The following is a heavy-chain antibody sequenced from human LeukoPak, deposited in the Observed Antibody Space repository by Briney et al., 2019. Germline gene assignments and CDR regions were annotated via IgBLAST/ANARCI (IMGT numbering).Heavy chain of an antibody. CDR1: GGTFSSYA. CDR3: ARSSYDYARFDY. J-gene: IGHJ4*02. Sequence: ASVKVSCKASGGTFSSYAISWVRQAPGQGLEWMGRIIPIFGTANYAQKFQGRVTITTDESTSTAYMELSSLRSEDTAVYYCARSSYDYARFDYWGQGTLVTVSS. V-gene: IGHV1-69*05. D-gene: IGHD3-16*01. CDR2: IIPIFGTA.